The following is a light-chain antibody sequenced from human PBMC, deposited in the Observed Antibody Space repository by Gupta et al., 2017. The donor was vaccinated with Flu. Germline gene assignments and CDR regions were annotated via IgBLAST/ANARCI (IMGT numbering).Light chain of an antibody. CDR3: SAWDSSLSAWV. CDR1: SNNVGYEG. J-gene: IGLJ3*02. CDR2: RNN. Sequence: TATITCTGNSNNVGYEGAAWLQQHQGHPPKLLSYRNNNRPSGISERFSASRSGNTASLTITGLQPEDEADYYCSAWDSSLSAWVFGGGTELTVL. V-gene: IGLV10-54*04.